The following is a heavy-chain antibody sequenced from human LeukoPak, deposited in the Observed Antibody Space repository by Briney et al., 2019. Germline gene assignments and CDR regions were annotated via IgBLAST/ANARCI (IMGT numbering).Heavy chain of an antibody. CDR3: AKDNLANYYDNSGYFDY. Sequence: PGRSLRLSRAASGFTFDDYAMHWVRQAPGKGLEWVSGISWNSGSIGYADSVKGRFTISRDNAKNSLYLQMNSLRAEDTALYYCAKDNLANYYDNSGYFDYWGQGTLVTVSS. V-gene: IGHV3-9*01. CDR1: GFTFDDYA. J-gene: IGHJ4*02. CDR2: ISWNSGSI. D-gene: IGHD3-22*01.